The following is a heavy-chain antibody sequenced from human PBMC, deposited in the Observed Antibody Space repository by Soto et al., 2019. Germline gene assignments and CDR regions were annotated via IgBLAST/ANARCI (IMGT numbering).Heavy chain of an antibody. CDR1: GFTFSSYA. J-gene: IGHJ4*02. Sequence: QVQLVESGGGVVQPGRSLRLSCAASGFTFSSYAMHWVRQAPGKGLEWVAVISYDGSNKYYEDSVKGRFTISRDNSKNTLYQQMNSLRAEDTAVYYCAREFPYYYYSIGYPNFDYWGQGTLVTVSS. V-gene: IGHV3-30-3*01. D-gene: IGHD3-22*01. CDR2: ISYDGSNK. CDR3: AREFPYYYYSIGYPNFDY.